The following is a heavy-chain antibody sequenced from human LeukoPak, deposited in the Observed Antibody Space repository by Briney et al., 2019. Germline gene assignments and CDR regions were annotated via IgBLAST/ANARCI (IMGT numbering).Heavy chain of an antibody. V-gene: IGHV4-59*01. J-gene: IGHJ3*02. D-gene: IGHD1-26*01. CDR3: AREFPPEFVGGTHAFDI. Sequence: SEPLSLTCTFSGGSISCYYWSWIRQPPGKGLELVGYIYYSGGTNYNPSLKGRVTISVDKSNNPFSLTLSSVTAADTAVYYCAREFPPEFVGGTHAFDIWGQGTMVTVSS. CDR1: GGSISCYY. CDR2: IYYSGGT.